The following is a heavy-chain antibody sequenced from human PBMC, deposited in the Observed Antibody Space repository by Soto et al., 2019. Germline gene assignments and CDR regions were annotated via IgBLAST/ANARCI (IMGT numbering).Heavy chain of an antibody. Sequence: QVQLVQSGAEVKKPGSSVKVSCKASGGTFRDSPISWVRQAPGAGLEWMGGIISFVGTANYAQKFQDRVTISADDSSNTVYPEVDRLGSEYTAVYFCASETNRLRGGVDYWGQGTLVIVSS. D-gene: IGHD2-21*01. J-gene: IGHJ4*02. CDR1: GGTFRDSP. V-gene: IGHV1-69*12. CDR2: IISFVGTA. CDR3: ASETNRLRGGVDY.